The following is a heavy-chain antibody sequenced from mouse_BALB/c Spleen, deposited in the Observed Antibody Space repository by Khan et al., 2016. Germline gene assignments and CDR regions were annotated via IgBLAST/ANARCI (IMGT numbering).Heavy chain of an antibody. J-gene: IGHJ3*01. D-gene: IGHD2-4*01. CDR1: GFSITGFA. CDR2: IWGDGST. Sequence: QVQLKESGPGLVAPSQSLSITCTVSGFSITGFAVNWVRQTPGTGLEWLGVIWGDGSTDYDSALKSRLSISKDDSKSQVFLKMNSRQTDDTARYYCASYYDYDWGFAYWGQGTLVTVSA. CDR3: ASYYDYDWGFAY. V-gene: IGHV2-6-7*01.